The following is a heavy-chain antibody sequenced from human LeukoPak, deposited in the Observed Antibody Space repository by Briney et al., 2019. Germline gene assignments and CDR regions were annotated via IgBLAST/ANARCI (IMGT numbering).Heavy chain of an antibody. J-gene: IGHJ5*02. Sequence: ASVKVSCKASGYTFTSYGISWVRQAPGQGLEWMGWISAYIGNTNYAQKLQGRVTMTTDTSTSTAYMELRSLRSDDTAVYYCFIVAPVGSIEAAGTNPWGQGTLVTVSS. CDR3: FIVAPVGSIEAAGTNP. CDR1: GYTFTSYG. V-gene: IGHV1-18*01. D-gene: IGHD6-13*01. CDR2: ISAYIGNT.